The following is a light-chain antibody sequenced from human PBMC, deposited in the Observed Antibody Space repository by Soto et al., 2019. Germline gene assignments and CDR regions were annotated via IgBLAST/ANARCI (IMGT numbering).Light chain of an antibody. CDR2: DVS. J-gene: IGLJ1*01. CDR3: SSYTRINTRV. Sequence: QSALTQPASVSGSPGQSITISCTGTSSDVGGYNYVSWYQHHPGKAPKLIIYDVSNRPSGVPNRLSGSKPANTASLTIPGLQAEDEADYYCSSYTRINTRVFGTGTKVTV. V-gene: IGLV2-14*01. CDR1: SSDVGGYNY.